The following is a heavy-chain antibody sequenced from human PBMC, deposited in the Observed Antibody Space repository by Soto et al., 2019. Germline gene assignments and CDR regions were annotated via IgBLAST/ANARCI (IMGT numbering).Heavy chain of an antibody. D-gene: IGHD6-13*01. V-gene: IGHV3-23*01. Sequence: GGSLRLSCAASGFTFSSYAMSWVRQAPGKGLEWVSAISGSGGSTYYADSVKGRFTISRDNSKNTLYLQMNSLRAEDTAVYYCAKDHRPLIAAAGTADYWGQGTLVTVSS. J-gene: IGHJ4*02. CDR2: ISGSGGST. CDR1: GFTFSSYA. CDR3: AKDHRPLIAAAGTADY.